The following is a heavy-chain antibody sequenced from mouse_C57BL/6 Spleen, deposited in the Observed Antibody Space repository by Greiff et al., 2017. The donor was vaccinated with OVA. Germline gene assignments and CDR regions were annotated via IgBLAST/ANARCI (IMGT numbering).Heavy chain of an antibody. CDR1: GYSITSGYY. CDR3: ARDLGGEFYDYGWYFDV. CDR2: ISYDGSN. V-gene: IGHV3-6*01. D-gene: IGHD2-4*01. J-gene: IGHJ1*03. Sequence: EVQLQESGPGLVKPSQSLSLTCSVTGYSITSGYYWNWIRQFPGNKLEWMGYISYDGSNNYNPSLKNRISITRDTSKNQFFLKLNSVTTEDTATYYCARDLGGEFYDYGWYFDVWGTGTTVTVSS.